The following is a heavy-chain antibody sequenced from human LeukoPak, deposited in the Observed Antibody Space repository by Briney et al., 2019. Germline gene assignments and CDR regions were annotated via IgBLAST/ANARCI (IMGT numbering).Heavy chain of an antibody. J-gene: IGHJ3*02. V-gene: IGHV3-7*05. Sequence: GGSLRLSCAASGFTFSSYWMSWVRQVPGKGLKWLANIKQDGSERYYVNSVKGRFTITRDNAKNSLYLQMNSLRVEDTAVYYCARWGTYSSSWLGTFDIWGQGTMVTVSS. CDR3: ARWGTYSSSWLGTFDI. CDR1: GFTFSSYW. D-gene: IGHD6-13*01. CDR2: IKQDGSER.